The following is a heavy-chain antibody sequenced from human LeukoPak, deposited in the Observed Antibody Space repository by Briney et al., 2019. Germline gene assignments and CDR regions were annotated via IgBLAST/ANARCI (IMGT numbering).Heavy chain of an antibody. CDR3: ARGGKWFDP. J-gene: IGHJ5*02. D-gene: IGHD3-16*01. V-gene: IGHV4-38-2*01. Sequence: SETLSLTCAVSGYSISSGYYWGWILQPPGKGLEWIGSISHSGSTYYNPSLKSRVIVSIDTSKNQFSLTVSSVTAADTAVYYCARGGKWFDPWGQGTLVTVSS. CDR2: ISHSGST. CDR1: GYSISSGYY.